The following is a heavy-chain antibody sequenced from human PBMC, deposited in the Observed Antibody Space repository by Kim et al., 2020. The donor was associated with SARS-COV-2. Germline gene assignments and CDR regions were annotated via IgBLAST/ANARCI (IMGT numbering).Heavy chain of an antibody. CDR1: GFTFSSYA. J-gene: IGHJ4*02. CDR2: ISGSGGST. V-gene: IGHV3-23*01. D-gene: IGHD4-17*01. Sequence: GGSLRLSCAASGFTFSSYAMSWVRQAPGKGLEWVSAISGSGGSTYYADSVKGRFTISRDNSKNTLYLQMNSLRAEDTAVYYCAKASNDYGDYALDYWGQGTLVTVSS. CDR3: AKASNDYGDYALDY.